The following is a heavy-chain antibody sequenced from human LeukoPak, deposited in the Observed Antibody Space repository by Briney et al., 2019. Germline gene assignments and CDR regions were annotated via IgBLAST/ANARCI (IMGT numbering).Heavy chain of an antibody. Sequence: PSETLSLTCAVSGGSISSGGYSWSWIRQPPGQGLEWIGYIYHSGSTYYNPSLKSRVTISVDRSKNQFSLKLSSVTAADTAVYYCARAPGTLDAFDIWGQGTMVTVSS. V-gene: IGHV4-30-2*01. D-gene: IGHD3-10*01. J-gene: IGHJ3*02. CDR1: GGSISSGGYS. CDR3: ARAPGTLDAFDI. CDR2: IYHSGST.